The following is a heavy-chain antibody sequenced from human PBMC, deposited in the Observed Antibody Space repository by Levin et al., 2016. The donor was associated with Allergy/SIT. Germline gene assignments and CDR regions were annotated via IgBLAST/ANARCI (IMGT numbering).Heavy chain of an antibody. CDR1: GGSISGYY. CDR2: LYYSGST. J-gene: IGHJ4*02. D-gene: IGHD1-14*01. Sequence: SETLSLTCTVSGGSISGYYWSWIRQPPGKGLEWIGYLYYSGSTNYNPSLKSRVTISVDTSKNQFSLKVSSVTAADTAVYYCARGDNSRRVDYWGQGTLVTVSS. CDR3: ARGDNSRRVDY. V-gene: IGHV4-59*01.